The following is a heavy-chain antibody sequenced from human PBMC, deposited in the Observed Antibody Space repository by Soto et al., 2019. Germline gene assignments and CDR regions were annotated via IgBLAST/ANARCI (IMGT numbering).Heavy chain of an antibody. V-gene: IGHV4-34*01. J-gene: IGHJ4*02. D-gene: IGHD1-1*01. CDR1: GGSFGGYY. Sequence: QVQLQQWGAGLLKPSETLSLTCAVYGGSFGGYYWSWIRQPPGKGLEWIGEINHSGSTNYNPSLKSRVTISVDTSKNQFSLKLSSVTAADTAVYYCARGLEPRDYFDYWGQGTLVTVSS. CDR3: ARGLEPRDYFDY. CDR2: INHSGST.